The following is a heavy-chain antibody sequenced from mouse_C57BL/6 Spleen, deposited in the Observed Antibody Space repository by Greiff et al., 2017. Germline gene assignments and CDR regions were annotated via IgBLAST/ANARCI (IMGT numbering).Heavy chain of an antibody. D-gene: IGHD4-1*01. CDR2: IYPGSGST. CDR1: GYTFTSYW. Sequence: QVQLQQPGAELVKPGASVKMSCKASGYTFTSYWITWVKQRPGQGLEWIGDIYPGSGSTNYNEKLKSKATLTVDTYSNTAYMQRSSRTSEDSAVYYCARWPGAMDYWGQGTSVTVSS. J-gene: IGHJ4*01. V-gene: IGHV1-55*01. CDR3: ARWPGAMDY.